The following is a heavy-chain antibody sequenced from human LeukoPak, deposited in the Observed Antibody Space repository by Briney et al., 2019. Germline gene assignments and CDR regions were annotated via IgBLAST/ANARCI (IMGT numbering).Heavy chain of an antibody. CDR1: GGTFSSYA. Sequence: SVKVSCKASGGTFSSYAISWVRQAPGQGLEWMGGIIPIFGTANYAQKFQGRVTMTTDTSTSTAYMELRSLRSDDTAVYYCARSLSTQPDDAFDIWGQGTMVTVSS. CDR2: IIPIFGTA. D-gene: IGHD1-14*01. V-gene: IGHV1-69*05. J-gene: IGHJ3*02. CDR3: ARSLSTQPDDAFDI.